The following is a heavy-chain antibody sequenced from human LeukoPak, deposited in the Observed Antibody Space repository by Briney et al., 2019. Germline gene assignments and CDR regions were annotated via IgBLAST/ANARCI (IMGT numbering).Heavy chain of an antibody. J-gene: IGHJ4*02. CDR3: ARGRYSGTYLSHFDY. V-gene: IGHV5-51*01. D-gene: IGHD1-26*01. CDR2: IYPGDSDT. Sequence: GDSLKISCKGSGYSFTSFWIAWVRQMPGQGLEWMGVIYPGDSDTRYSPSFEGQVNFSADKSISTAYLQWSSLKASDTAMYYCARGRYSGTYLSHFDYWAQGTLVTVPS. CDR1: GYSFTSFW.